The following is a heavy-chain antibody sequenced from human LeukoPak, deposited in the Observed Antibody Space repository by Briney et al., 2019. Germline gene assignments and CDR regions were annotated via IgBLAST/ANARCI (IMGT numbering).Heavy chain of an antibody. V-gene: IGHV1-46*01. CDR1: GYTFTNYY. D-gene: IGHD6-13*01. CDR2: INPSGGST. Sequence: GASVKVSCKASGYTFTNYYMHWVRQAPGQGLEWMGIINPSGGSTSYAQKFQGRVTMTRDTSMSTVYMELSSLGSEDTAVYYCASMADTSNWYLDYWGQGTLVTVSS. J-gene: IGHJ4*02. CDR3: ASMADTSNWYLDY.